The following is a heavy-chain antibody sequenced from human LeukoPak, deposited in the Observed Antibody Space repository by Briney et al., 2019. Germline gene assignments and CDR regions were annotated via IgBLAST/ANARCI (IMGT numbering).Heavy chain of an antibody. J-gene: IGHJ4*02. D-gene: IGHD3-10*01. Sequence: GGSLRLSCAASGFTVSSNYMSWVRQAPGKGLEWVSVIYSGGSTYYADSVKGRFTISRDNPKNTLYLQMNSLRAEDTAVYYCARDRFGELYYWGQGTLVTVSS. V-gene: IGHV3-53*01. CDR1: GFTVSSNY. CDR3: ARDRFGELYY. CDR2: IYSGGST.